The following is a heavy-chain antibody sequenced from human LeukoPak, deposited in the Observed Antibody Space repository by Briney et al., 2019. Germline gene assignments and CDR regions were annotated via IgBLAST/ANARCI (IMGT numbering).Heavy chain of an antibody. V-gene: IGHV3-23*01. Sequence: QAGGSLRLSCAASGFTFSNYGMNWVRQAPGKGLEWVSGISPSGDITYYADSVKGRFTISRDNSKNTVYLQVNSLRAEDTAVFYCAKDRAWLQFWSWGQGTLVTVSS. CDR3: AKDRAWLQFWS. J-gene: IGHJ4*02. CDR2: ISPSGDIT. CDR1: GFTFSNYG. D-gene: IGHD5-18*01.